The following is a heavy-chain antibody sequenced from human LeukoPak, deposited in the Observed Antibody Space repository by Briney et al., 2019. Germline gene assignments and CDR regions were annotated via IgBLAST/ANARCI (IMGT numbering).Heavy chain of an antibody. Sequence: PTETLSLTCTVSGGSISSYYWSWIRQPPGKGLEWIGYIYYSGSTNNNPSLKSRVTISVDTSKNQFSLKLSSVTAADTAVYYCARSGYSYGYKDYWGQGTLVTVSS. CDR3: ARSGYSYGYKDY. CDR1: GGSISSYY. D-gene: IGHD5-18*01. V-gene: IGHV4-59*01. CDR2: IYYSGST. J-gene: IGHJ4*02.